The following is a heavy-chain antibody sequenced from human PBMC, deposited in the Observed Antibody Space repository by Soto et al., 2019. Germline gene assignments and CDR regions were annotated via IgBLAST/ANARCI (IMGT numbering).Heavy chain of an antibody. V-gene: IGHV3-23*01. CDR3: AKLIGAPRDYYFDY. CDR2: ISGSGGST. Sequence: EVQLLESGGGLVQPGGSLRLSCAASGLTFSSYAMSWVRQAPGKGLEWVSAISGSGGSTYYADSVKGRYTMSRDNSKNKPYLQMISLRAEDTAVYYCAKLIGAPRDYYFDYWGQGTLVTVSS. J-gene: IGHJ4*02. D-gene: IGHD2-21*01. CDR1: GLTFSSYA.